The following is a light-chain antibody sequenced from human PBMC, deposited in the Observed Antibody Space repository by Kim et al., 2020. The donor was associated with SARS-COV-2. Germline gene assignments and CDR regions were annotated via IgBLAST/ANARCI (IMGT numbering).Light chain of an antibody. CDR2: SAS. V-gene: IGKV3-20*01. J-gene: IGKJ2*01. Sequence: PGERATLPCRASQTVCSTCLAWYQQKPGQAPRLLIYSASTRATGIPDRFSGGGSGTDFTLTISRLEPEDFAGYYCQQYGTSPPYTFGQRTKVDIK. CDR1: QTVCSTC. CDR3: QQYGTSPPYT.